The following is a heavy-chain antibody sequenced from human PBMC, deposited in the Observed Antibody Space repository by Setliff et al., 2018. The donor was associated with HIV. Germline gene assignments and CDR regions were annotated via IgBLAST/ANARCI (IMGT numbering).Heavy chain of an antibody. CDR1: SGSISDSRYY. J-gene: IGHJ4*02. CDR2: IYYSGSL. CDR3: ASQYCSAGSCFSDY. V-gene: IGHV4-39*01. Sequence: PSETLSLTCTVSSGSISDSRYYWGWIRQAPGKGLEWIGSIYYSGSLYYSPPLKSRLTVSVDTSKNQFSLTLSAVTATDTAVYYCASQYCSAGSCFSDYWGQGTMVTVSS. D-gene: IGHD2-15*01.